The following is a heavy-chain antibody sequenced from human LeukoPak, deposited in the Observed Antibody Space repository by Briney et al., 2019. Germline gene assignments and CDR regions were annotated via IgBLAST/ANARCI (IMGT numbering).Heavy chain of an antibody. CDR3: ARSYSGGWEIDY. CDR1: GGSISSSSYY. Sequence: SGTLSLTCTVSGGSISSSSYYWGWIRQPPGKGLEWIGSIYYSGSTYYNSSLKSRVTISVDTSKNQFSLKLSSVTAADTAVYYCARSYSGGWEIDYWGQGTLVTVSS. CDR2: IYYSGST. V-gene: IGHV4-39*01. J-gene: IGHJ4*02. D-gene: IGHD6-19*01.